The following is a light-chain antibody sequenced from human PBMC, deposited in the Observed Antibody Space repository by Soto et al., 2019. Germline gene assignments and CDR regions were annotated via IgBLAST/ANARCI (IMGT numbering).Light chain of an antibody. Sequence: ILMTQSPSSLSAFVGDRVTITCRASQDIANFLAWYQQKPGKVPKLLIYAASTLQSGVPSRFSGSGSGTDFTPTISSLQPEDVATYYCQKCKVAPFTFGGGTKVDSK. CDR2: AAS. J-gene: IGKJ4*01. CDR1: QDIANF. CDR3: QKCKVAPFT. V-gene: IGKV1-27*01.